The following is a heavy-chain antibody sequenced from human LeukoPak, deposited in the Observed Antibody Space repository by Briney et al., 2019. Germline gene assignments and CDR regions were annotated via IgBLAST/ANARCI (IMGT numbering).Heavy chain of an antibody. Sequence: GGSLRLSCGASGFIFRGHGMNWVRQAPGKGLEWVSSISSSSNYIYYADSVKGRFTISRDNAKNSLYLQMSSLRAEDTDVYYCARDVGASAPDAFDIWGQGTMVTVSS. J-gene: IGHJ3*02. V-gene: IGHV3-21*01. CDR2: ISSSSNYI. CDR1: GFIFRGHG. CDR3: ARDVGASAPDAFDI. D-gene: IGHD1-26*01.